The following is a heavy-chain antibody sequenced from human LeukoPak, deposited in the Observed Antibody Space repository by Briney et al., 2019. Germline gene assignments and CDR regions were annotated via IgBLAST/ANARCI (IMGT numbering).Heavy chain of an antibody. J-gene: IGHJ4*02. V-gene: IGHV3-7*03. CDR3: ARRGGRFYYDSSGYTPFFDY. D-gene: IGHD3-22*01. Sequence: GGSLRLSCAASGFTFNSYWMAWVRQAPGKGLEWVANIKQDGNKKYYVDSVKGRFTISRDNAKNSLYLQMISLRVEDTAVYYCARRGGRFYYDSSGYTPFFDYWGQGTLVTVSS. CDR1: GFTFNSYW. CDR2: IKQDGNKK.